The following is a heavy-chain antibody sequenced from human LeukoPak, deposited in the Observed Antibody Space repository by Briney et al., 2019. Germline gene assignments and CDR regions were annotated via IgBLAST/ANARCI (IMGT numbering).Heavy chain of an antibody. Sequence: GASVTVSCKASGCTFTSYDINWVRQAPGQGLEWMGWMNPNSGNTGYAQKFQGRVTMTRNTSISTAYMELSSLRSEDTAVYYCARRGYSGYDWRDYYYYYYMDVWGKGTTVTISS. CDR3: ARRGYSGYDWRDYYYYYYMDV. J-gene: IGHJ6*03. CDR1: GCTFTSYD. V-gene: IGHV1-8*01. D-gene: IGHD5-12*01. CDR2: MNPNSGNT.